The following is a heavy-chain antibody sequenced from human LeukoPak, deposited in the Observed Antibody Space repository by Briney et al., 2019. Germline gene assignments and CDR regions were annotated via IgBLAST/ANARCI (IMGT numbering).Heavy chain of an antibody. D-gene: IGHD4-17*01. CDR1: GFTFSSYA. CDR3: ARVREDDYEGFDY. CDR2: ISYDGSNK. J-gene: IGHJ4*02. V-gene: IGHV3-30-3*01. Sequence: QPGRSLRLSCAASGFTFSSYAMHWDRQAPGKGLEWVAVISYDGSNKYYADSVKGRFTISRDNSKNTLYLQMNSLRAEDTAVYYCARVREDDYEGFDYWGQGTLVTVSS.